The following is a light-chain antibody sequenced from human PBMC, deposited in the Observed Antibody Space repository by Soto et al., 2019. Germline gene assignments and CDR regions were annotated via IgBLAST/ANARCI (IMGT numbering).Light chain of an antibody. CDR1: QSVGSK. Sequence: EVVMTQSPATLSVSPGERATLSCRASQSVGSKLAWYQQKPDQAPRLLIFDAFTRATGIPARFSGSGSGREFTLFISSLQSEDFAVYYCQQYNNWPPLTFGGGTKVEI. J-gene: IGKJ4*01. V-gene: IGKV3-15*01. CDR3: QQYNNWPPLT. CDR2: DAF.